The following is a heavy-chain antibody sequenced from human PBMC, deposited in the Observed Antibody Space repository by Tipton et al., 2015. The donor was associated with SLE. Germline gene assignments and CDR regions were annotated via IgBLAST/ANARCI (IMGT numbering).Heavy chain of an antibody. J-gene: IGHJ4*02. CDR2: INHSGST. D-gene: IGHD2-15*01. CDR1: GGSISSSSYY. Sequence: TLSLTCTVSGGSISSSSYYWGWIRQPPGKGLEWIGEINHSGSTNYNPSLKSRVTISVDTSKNQFSLKLSSVTAADTAVYYCARHEEEGLRDYWGQGTLVTVSS. CDR3: ARHEEEGLRDY. V-gene: IGHV4-39*01.